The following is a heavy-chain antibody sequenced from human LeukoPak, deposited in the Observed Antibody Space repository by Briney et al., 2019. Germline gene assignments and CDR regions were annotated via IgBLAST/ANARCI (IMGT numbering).Heavy chain of an antibody. Sequence: GGSLRLSCAASGFTFNNYGMHYVRQAPGKGLEWVAVISDDGRNKNYADSVKGRFTISRDSSNNTLYLQMNSLRAEDTGVYYCARDMYNNGWSSFDYWGQGTLVTVSS. CDR3: ARDMYNNGWSSFDY. CDR2: ISDDGRNK. V-gene: IGHV3-30*03. D-gene: IGHD6-19*01. J-gene: IGHJ4*02. CDR1: GFTFNNYG.